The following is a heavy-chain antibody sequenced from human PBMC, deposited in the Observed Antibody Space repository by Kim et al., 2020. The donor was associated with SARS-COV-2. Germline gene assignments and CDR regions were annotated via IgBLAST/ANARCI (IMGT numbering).Heavy chain of an antibody. CDR3: ARDYQPCYGIDV. J-gene: IGHJ6*02. CDR1: GFTFRTDA. V-gene: IGHV3-30-3*01. CDR2: ISYHGSEK. Sequence: GGSLRLSCAASGFTFRTDAMHWVRQAPGKGLEWVAVISYHGSEKFYGDSVKGRFTISRDNSKNTLYLQLNSLRAEDTAVYYCARDYQPCYGIDVWGQGTTVTVSS.